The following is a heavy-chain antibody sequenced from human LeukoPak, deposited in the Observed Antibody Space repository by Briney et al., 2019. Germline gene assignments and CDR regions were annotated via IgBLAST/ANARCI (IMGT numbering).Heavy chain of an antibody. J-gene: IGHJ4*02. V-gene: IGHV1-24*01. Sequence: ASVKVSCKVSGYTLTELSMHWVRQAPGKGLEWMGGFDPEDGETIYAQKFQGRVTMTEDTSTDTAYMELSSLRSEDTAVYYCATSEPPRESYEAFDYWGQGTLATVSS. CDR3: ATSEPPRESYEAFDY. CDR2: FDPEDGET. CDR1: GYTLTELS. D-gene: IGHD1-26*01.